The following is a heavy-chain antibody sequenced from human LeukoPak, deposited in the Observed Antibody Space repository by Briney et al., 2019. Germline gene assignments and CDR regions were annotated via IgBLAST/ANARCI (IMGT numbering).Heavy chain of an antibody. D-gene: IGHD6-19*01. V-gene: IGHV3-20*04. CDR1: GFTFGDYG. J-gene: IGHJ4*02. CDR2: INWNGGST. CDR3: ARDLDSSGWYGEWGY. Sequence: GGSLRLSCAASGFTFGDYGMSWVRQAPGKGLEWVSCINWNGGSTGYADSVKGRFTISRDNAKNSLYLQMNSLRAEDTALYYCARDLDSSGWYGEWGYWGQGTLVTVSS.